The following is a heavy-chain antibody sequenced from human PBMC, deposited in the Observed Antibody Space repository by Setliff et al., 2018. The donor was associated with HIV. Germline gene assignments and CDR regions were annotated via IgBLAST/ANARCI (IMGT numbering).Heavy chain of an antibody. CDR3: AGGEVRSRYVSSRAPFYHYYYYMDV. V-gene: IGHV4-59*01. J-gene: IGHJ6*03. D-gene: IGHD6-13*01. Sequence: SETLSLTCTVSGGSISSYSWSWIRQPPGKGLEWIGYIYYSGSTNYNPSLKSRGTISVDTSKNQVSLKLSAVTAADKAVYYCAGGEVRSRYVSSRAPFYHYYYYMDVWGKGTTVTAP. CDR1: GGSISSYS. CDR2: IYYSGST.